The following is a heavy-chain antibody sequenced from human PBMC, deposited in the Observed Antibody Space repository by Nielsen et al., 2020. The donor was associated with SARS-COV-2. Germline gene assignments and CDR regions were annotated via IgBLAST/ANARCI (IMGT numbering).Heavy chain of an antibody. Sequence: SETLSLTCTVSGGSVIFYYWGWIRQPPGKGLEWIGSIYYSGSTYYNPSLKSRVTISVDTSKNQFSLKLSSVTAADTAVYYCAREGRLELSFDYWGQGTLVTVSS. CDR3: AREGRLELSFDY. J-gene: IGHJ4*02. CDR1: GGSVIFYY. CDR2: IYYSGST. D-gene: IGHD1-7*01. V-gene: IGHV4-39*02.